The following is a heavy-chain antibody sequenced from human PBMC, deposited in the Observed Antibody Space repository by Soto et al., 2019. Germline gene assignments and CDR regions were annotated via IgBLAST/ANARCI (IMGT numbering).Heavy chain of an antibody. Sequence: QLQLQESGPGLVKPSETLSLTCTVSGGSISSSSYYWGWIRQPPGKGLEWIGNIYYSGSTYYNPSLKGRVTISVDTSKNQFSLKLSSVTAADTAVYYCARRAVAETYFDYWGQGTLVTVSS. CDR2: IYYSGST. V-gene: IGHV4-39*01. J-gene: IGHJ4*02. CDR3: ARRAVAETYFDY. CDR1: GGSISSSSYY. D-gene: IGHD6-19*01.